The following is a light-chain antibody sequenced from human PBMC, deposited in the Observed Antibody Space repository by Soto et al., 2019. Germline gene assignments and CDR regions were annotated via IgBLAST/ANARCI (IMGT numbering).Light chain of an antibody. CDR2: DAS. Sequence: DIQVTQSPSTLSASVGDRVSITCRASQTIDSWLAWYQQKPGTAPKLLIYDASTLESGVPSRFSGSGSGTEFTLTISSLQPDDFAIYYCQQYNSYPWTFGQGTKVEIK. CDR3: QQYNSYPWT. J-gene: IGKJ1*01. V-gene: IGKV1-5*01. CDR1: QTIDSW.